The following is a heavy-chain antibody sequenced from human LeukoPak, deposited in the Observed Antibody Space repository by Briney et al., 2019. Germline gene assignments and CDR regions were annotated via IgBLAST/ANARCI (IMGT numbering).Heavy chain of an antibody. CDR2: MNPNSGNT. J-gene: IGHJ5*02. CDR1: GYTFTGYY. CDR3: ARMYYFDSGSDNWFDP. D-gene: IGHD3-10*01. V-gene: IGHV1-8*02. Sequence: ASVTVSCKASGYTFTGYYMHRVRQATGQGLEWMGWMNPNSGNTGYAQKFQGRVTMTRNTSISTAYMELSSLRSEDTAVYYCARMYYFDSGSDNWFDPWGQGTLVTVSS.